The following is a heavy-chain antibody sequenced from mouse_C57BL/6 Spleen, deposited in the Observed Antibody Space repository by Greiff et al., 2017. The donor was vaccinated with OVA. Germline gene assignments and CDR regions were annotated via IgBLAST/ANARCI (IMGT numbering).Heavy chain of an antibody. CDR3: THPRVFYAMDY. V-gene: IGHV1-64*01. CDR1: GYTFTSYW. J-gene: IGHJ4*01. Sequence: QVQLQQPGAELVKPGASVKLSCKASGYTFTSYWMHWVKQRPGPGLEWIGMIHPNSGSTNYNEKFKSKATLTVDKSYSTAYLQLSSLTSEDSAVYYCTHPRVFYAMDYWGQGTSVTVSS. CDR2: IHPNSGST.